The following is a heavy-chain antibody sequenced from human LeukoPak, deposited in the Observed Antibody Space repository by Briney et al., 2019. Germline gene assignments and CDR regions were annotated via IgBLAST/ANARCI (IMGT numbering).Heavy chain of an antibody. J-gene: IGHJ4*02. CDR3: ARVADYSNSAHADY. CDR2: ISSSSSTI. V-gene: IGHV3-48*01. CDR1: GFTFSSYS. Sequence: GGSLRLSCAASGFTFSSYSMNWVRQAPGKGLEWVSYISSSSSTIYYADSVKGRFTISRDNAKNSLYLQMNSLRAEDTAVYYCARVADYSNSAHADYWGQGTLVTVSS. D-gene: IGHD4-11*01.